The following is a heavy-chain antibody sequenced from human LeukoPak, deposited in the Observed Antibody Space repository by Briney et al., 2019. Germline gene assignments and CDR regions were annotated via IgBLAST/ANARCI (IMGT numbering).Heavy chain of an antibody. V-gene: IGHV3-53*01. Sequence: GGSLRLSCAASGFTFSSYWMSWVRQAPGKGLEWVSVIYSGGSTYYADSVKGRFTISRDNSKNTLYLQMNSLRAEDTAVYYCARMTGDRFGELVGSYWGQGTLVTVSS. CDR3: ARMTGDRFGELVGSY. D-gene: IGHD3-10*01. CDR2: IYSGGST. CDR1: GFTFSSYW. J-gene: IGHJ4*02.